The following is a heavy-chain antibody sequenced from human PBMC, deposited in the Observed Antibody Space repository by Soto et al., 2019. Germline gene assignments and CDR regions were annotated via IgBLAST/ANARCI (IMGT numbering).Heavy chain of an antibody. V-gene: IGHV3-9*01. Sequence: GGSLRLSCAASGFTFDDYAMHWVRRAPGKGLEWVSGISWNSGTIAYGDSVKGRFTISRDNAKKSLYLQMNSLRVEDTALYYCAKDMSYGVSRYSSSWYPFDYWGQGTLVTVSS. CDR1: GFTFDDYA. D-gene: IGHD6-13*01. CDR2: ISWNSGTI. J-gene: IGHJ4*02. CDR3: AKDMSYGVSRYSSSWYPFDY.